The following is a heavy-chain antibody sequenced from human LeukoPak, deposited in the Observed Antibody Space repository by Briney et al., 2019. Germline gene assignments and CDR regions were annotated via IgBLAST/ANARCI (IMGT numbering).Heavy chain of an antibody. J-gene: IGHJ4*02. CDR1: GFTFSSYA. D-gene: IGHD3-22*01. CDR3: VEEYYDSSGYPFFDY. Sequence: PGGSLRLSCAASGFTFSSYAMHWVRQAPGKGLEWVAVISYDRSNKYYADSVKGRFTISRDNSKNTLYLQMNSLRAEDTAVYYCVEEYYDSSGYPFFDYWGQGTLVTVSS. V-gene: IGHV3-30-3*01. CDR2: ISYDRSNK.